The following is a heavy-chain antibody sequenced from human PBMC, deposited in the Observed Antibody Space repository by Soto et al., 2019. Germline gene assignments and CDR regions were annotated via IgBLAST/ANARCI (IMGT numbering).Heavy chain of an antibody. D-gene: IGHD1-1*01. CDR2: ISAYSGNT. CDR3: ARGDTYYVNWYFDY. J-gene: IGHJ4*02. CDR1: GFTFTNYY. Sequence: QVQLVQSGAEVKKPGASVKVSCKTSGFTFTNYYINWVRQAPGQGLEVMGWISAYSGNTNYAQNLQGRVTMTTDTSASTAYLELRSLRSDHTAVYFCARGDTYYVNWYFDYWGQGTLVTVSS. V-gene: IGHV1-18*01.